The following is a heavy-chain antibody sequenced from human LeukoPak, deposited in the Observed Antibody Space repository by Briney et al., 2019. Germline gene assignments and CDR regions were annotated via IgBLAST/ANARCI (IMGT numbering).Heavy chain of an antibody. CDR3: TPKDCSSTSCYYNY. J-gene: IGHJ4*02. CDR1: GFTFISYW. V-gene: IGHV3-7*01. CDR2: IKQDGSEK. Sequence: PGGSLGLSCAASGFTFISYWMSWARQAPGKGLEGVANIKQDGSEKYYVDSVKGRFTISRDNAKNSLYLQMNSLRAEDTAVYYCTPKDCSSTSCYYNYWGQGTLVTVSS. D-gene: IGHD2-2*01.